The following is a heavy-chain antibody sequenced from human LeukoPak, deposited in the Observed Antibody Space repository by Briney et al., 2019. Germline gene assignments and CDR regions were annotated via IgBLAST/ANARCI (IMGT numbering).Heavy chain of an antibody. J-gene: IGHJ4*02. V-gene: IGHV4-38-2*01. CDR3: VVGSWYANY. CDR2: IYHSGST. Sequence: GSLRLSCAASGFIFSSYSMNWVRQAPGKGLEWIGSIYHSGSTYYNPSLKSRVTISVDTSKNQFSLKLSSVTAADTAVYYCVVGSWYANYWGQGTLVTVSS. CDR1: GFIFSSYS. D-gene: IGHD6-13*01.